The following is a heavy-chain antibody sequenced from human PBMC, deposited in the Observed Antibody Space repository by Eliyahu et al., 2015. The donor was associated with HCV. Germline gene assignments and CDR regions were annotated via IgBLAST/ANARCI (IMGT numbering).Heavy chain of an antibody. CDR1: GDTLRNYA. CDR3: ARDRSGLFDY. Sequence: QVQLEQSGAEVKKPGSSVRVSCKASGDTLRNYAISWVRQAPGQGLEWMGGDIPLFDTPNYAQKFQGRVTFTADQSTSTAYMELSSLRSDDTAMYYCARDRSGLFDYWGQGTLVTVSS. J-gene: IGHJ4*02. V-gene: IGHV1-69*01. D-gene: IGHD3-10*01. CDR2: DIPLFDTP.